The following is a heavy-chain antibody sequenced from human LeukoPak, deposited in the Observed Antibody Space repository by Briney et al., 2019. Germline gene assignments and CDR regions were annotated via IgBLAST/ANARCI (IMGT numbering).Heavy chain of an antibody. Sequence: SETLSLTCTVSGGSISSYYWSWIRQPPGKGLEWIGYIYTSGSTNYNPSLKSRVTISVDTSKNQFSLKLSSVTAADAAVYYCASMECSSTSCSKGFDYWGQGTLVIVSS. CDR1: GGSISSYY. CDR3: ASMECSSTSCSKGFDY. V-gene: IGHV4-4*09. CDR2: IYTSGST. J-gene: IGHJ4*02. D-gene: IGHD2-2*01.